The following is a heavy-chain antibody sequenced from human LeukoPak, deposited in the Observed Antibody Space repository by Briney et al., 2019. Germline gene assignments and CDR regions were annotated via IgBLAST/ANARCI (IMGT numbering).Heavy chain of an antibody. CDR2: ISNDGGGT. CDR3: AKGSSGYFADL. Sequence: GGSLRLSCAASGFIFNNYGLIWVRQAPGKGLEWVSAISNDGGGTQYADFVEGRFTISRDNSKNTLFLRMSSLRAEDTALYYCAKGSSGYFADLWGQGTLVTVSS. D-gene: IGHD3-22*01. V-gene: IGHV3-23*01. J-gene: IGHJ5*02. CDR1: GFIFNNYG.